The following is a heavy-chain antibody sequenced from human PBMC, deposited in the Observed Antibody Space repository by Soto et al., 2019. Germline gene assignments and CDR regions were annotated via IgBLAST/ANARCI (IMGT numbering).Heavy chain of an antibody. CDR1: GGFVSSGSYY. V-gene: IGHV4-34*01. CDR2: MSHSGGT. J-gene: IGHJ3*02. D-gene: IGHD1-1*01. Sequence: QVQLQQWGAGLLKPSETLSLICAVYGGFVSSGSYYWSWIRQPPGQGLEWIGEMSHSGGTHFNPSLKSRVTISVDTAKNQFSLKMSSVTAADTALYYCARVERGTATTVVDAFDIWGPGTMVTVSS. CDR3: ARVERGTATTVVDAFDI.